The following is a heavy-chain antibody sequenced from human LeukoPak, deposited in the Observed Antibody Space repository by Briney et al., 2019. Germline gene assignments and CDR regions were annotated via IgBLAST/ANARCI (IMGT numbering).Heavy chain of an antibody. V-gene: IGHV3-21*04. CDR1: GFTSSSYS. CDR3: ARADYYDSSGYYGSFQH. Sequence: PGGSLRLSCAASGFTSSSYSMIWVRQAPGKGLEWVSYISISSSSMYYADSMKGRITISRDNAKNSLYLQMNSLRAEDTAVYYCARADYYDSSGYYGSFQHWGQGTLVTVSS. J-gene: IGHJ1*01. CDR2: ISISSSSM. D-gene: IGHD3-22*01.